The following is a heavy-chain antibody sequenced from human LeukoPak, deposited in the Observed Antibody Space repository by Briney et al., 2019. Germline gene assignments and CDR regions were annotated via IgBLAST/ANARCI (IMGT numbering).Heavy chain of an antibody. D-gene: IGHD3-10*01. CDR2: ISAYNGKT. J-gene: IGHJ6*02. CDR1: GYTFTSYG. Sequence: ASVKVSCKASGYTFTSYGISWVRQAPGQGLEWMGWISAYNGKTNYAQKLQGRVTMTTDTSTSTAYMELRSLRSDDTAVYYCAREEGDITMVRGVIITGYYYYGMDVWGQGTTVTVSS. V-gene: IGHV1-18*01. CDR3: AREEGDITMVRGVIITGYYYYGMDV.